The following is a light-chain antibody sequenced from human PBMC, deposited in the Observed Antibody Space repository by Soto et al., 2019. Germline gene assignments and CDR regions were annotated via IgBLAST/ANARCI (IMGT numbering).Light chain of an antibody. CDR2: GAS. Sequence: EIVLTQSPGTLSLSPGERATLSCRASQSVSSSYLAWYQQKPGQAPRLLIYGASSRATAIPDRFSGSGSGTDFTLTISRLAPEDFAVYSCQQYGSSPPYTFGQGTKLEIK. CDR1: QSVSSSY. V-gene: IGKV3-20*01. CDR3: QQYGSSPPYT. J-gene: IGKJ2*01.